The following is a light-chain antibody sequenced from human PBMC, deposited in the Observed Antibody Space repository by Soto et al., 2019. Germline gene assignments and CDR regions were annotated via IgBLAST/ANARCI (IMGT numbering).Light chain of an antibody. Sequence: QSALTQPASVSGSPGQSITISCTGTSSDVGTYNLVSWYQQHPGKAPELMIYEGSKRPSGVSNRFSGSKSGNTASLTISGLQAEDEAQYYCCSFAGSLVLFGGGTKLTVL. CDR1: SSDVGTYNL. J-gene: IGLJ2*01. CDR3: CSFAGSLVL. V-gene: IGLV2-23*01. CDR2: EGS.